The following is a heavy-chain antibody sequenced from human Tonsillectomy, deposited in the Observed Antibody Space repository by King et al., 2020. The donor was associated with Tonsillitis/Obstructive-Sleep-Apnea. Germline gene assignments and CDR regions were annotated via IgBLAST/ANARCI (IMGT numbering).Heavy chain of an antibody. Sequence: QLVQSGPEVKKPGTSVKVSCKASGFTFTSSAVQWVRQARGQRLEWIGWIVVGSGNTNYAQKFQERVTITRDMATSTAYMELGSLRSEDTAVYYCAAAAQYYDYIWGSYRSYYFDYWGQGTLVTVSS. CDR1: GFTFTSSA. CDR2: IVVGSGNT. V-gene: IGHV1-58*01. CDR3: AAAAQYYDYIWGSYRSYYFDY. J-gene: IGHJ4*02. D-gene: IGHD3-16*02.